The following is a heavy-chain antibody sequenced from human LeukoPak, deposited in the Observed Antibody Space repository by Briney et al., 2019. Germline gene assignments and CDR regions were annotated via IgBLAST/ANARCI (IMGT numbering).Heavy chain of an antibody. Sequence: GGSLRLSCAASEFPFSSYVMHWVRQVPGKGLEWVSGISWNSGSIGYADSVKGRFTISRDNAKNSLYLQMNSLRAEDTALYYCAKDMGLGTVTTALDYWGQGTLVTASS. CDR3: AKDMGLGTVTTALDY. CDR2: ISWNSGSI. V-gene: IGHV3-9*01. D-gene: IGHD4-17*01. CDR1: EFPFSSYV. J-gene: IGHJ4*02.